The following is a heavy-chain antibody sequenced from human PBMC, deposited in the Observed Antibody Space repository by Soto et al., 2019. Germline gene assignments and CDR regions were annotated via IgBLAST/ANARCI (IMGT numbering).Heavy chain of an antibody. J-gene: IGHJ4*02. D-gene: IGHD2-15*01. Sequence: GGSLRLSCVASGLTVSHNYMAWVRQAPEMGLEWVSILYTEGTTYYADSVKGRFTISRDNDKKSVHLQMDTLRAEDTALYYCARAPDCGEGSCYRHFDLWGQGTRVTVSS. CDR1: GLTVSHNY. CDR2: LYTEGTT. CDR3: ARAPDCGEGSCYRHFDL. V-gene: IGHV3-53*01.